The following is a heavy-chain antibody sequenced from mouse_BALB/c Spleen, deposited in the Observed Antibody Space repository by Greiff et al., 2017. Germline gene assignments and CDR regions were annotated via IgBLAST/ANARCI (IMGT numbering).Heavy chain of an antibody. V-gene: IGHV6-6*02. D-gene: IGHD1-1*01. CDR3: NYGSSWFAY. J-gene: IGHJ3*01. CDR1: GFTFSNYW. CDR2: IRLKSNNYAT. Sequence: EVQLQESGGGLVQPGGSMKLSCVASGFTFSNYWMNWVRQSPEKGLEWVAEIRLKSNNYATHYAESVKGRFTISRDDSKSSVYLQMNNLRAEDTGIYYCNYGSSWFAYWGQGTLVTVSA.